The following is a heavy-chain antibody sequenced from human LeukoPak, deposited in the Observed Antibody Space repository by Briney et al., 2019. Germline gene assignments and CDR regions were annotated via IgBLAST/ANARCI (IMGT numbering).Heavy chain of an antibody. D-gene: IGHD5-18*01. J-gene: IGHJ4*02. CDR2: VSGSGGGT. Sequence: GGSLRLSCAASGSTFSTYAMSWVRQAPGKGLEWVSGVSGSGGGTYYADSVKGRFTISRDNSKNTLYLQMNSLRAEDTAVYYCAKDGYSYGYSPPYYFDYWGQGTLVTVSS. CDR3: AKDGYSYGYSPPYYFDY. V-gene: IGHV3-23*01. CDR1: GSTFSTYA.